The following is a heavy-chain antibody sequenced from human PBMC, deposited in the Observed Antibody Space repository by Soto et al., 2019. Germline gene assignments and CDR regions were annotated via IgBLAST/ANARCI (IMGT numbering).Heavy chain of an antibody. Sequence: PSETLSLTCTVSGGSMSSHYWTWLRQPPGKGLEWIGYISYSGSTYYNPSLKSRVTISADTSRNQFSLKLSSVIAADTAVYYCARADPDASVGYWGQGTLFTASS. J-gene: IGHJ4*02. V-gene: IGHV4-59*11. CDR3: ARADPDASVGY. D-gene: IGHD3-16*01. CDR2: ISYSGST. CDR1: GGSMSSHY.